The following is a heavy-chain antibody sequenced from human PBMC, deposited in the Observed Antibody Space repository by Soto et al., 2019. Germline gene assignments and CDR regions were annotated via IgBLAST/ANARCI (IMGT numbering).Heavy chain of an antibody. J-gene: IGHJ6*02. CDR3: ARGYCSSTSCHDYYYDGMDV. CDR2: IWYDGSNK. Sequence: QVQLVESGGGVVQPGRSLRLSCAASGFTFSSYGMHWVRQAPGKGLEWVAVIWYDGSNKYYADSVKGRFSISRDNSKNPMYLQMNSLRAEDTDVYYCARGYCSSTSCHDYYYDGMDVWGQGTTVTVSS. D-gene: IGHD2-2*01. V-gene: IGHV3-33*01. CDR1: GFTFSSYG.